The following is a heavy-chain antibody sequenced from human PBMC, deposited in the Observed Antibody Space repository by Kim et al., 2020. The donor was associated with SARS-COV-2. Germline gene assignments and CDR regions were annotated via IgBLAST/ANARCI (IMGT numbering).Heavy chain of an antibody. J-gene: IGHJ4*02. Sequence: GGSLRLSCAASGFTFNSYSMNWVRQAPGKGLEWVSYISSSSSIIYYADSVKGRFTISRDNAKNSLYLQMNSLRAEDTATYYCARETYSGYDLDYWGQGTLVTVSS. V-gene: IGHV3-48*04. CDR2: ISSSSSII. D-gene: IGHD5-12*01. CDR1: GFTFNSYS. CDR3: ARETYSGYDLDY.